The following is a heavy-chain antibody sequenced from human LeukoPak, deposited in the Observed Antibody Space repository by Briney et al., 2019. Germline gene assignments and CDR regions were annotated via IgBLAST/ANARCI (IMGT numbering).Heavy chain of an antibody. CDR1: GSTFSSYW. J-gene: IGHJ4*02. V-gene: IGHV3-7*01. CDR3: ARNQRRLDY. D-gene: IGHD1-14*01. Sequence: AGGSLRLSCAASGSTFSSYWMSWVRQAPGKGLELVANIKQDGSEKYYVDSVKGRFTISRDNAKNSLYLQMNSLRAEDTAVYYCARNQRRLDYWGQGTLVTVSS. CDR2: IKQDGSEK.